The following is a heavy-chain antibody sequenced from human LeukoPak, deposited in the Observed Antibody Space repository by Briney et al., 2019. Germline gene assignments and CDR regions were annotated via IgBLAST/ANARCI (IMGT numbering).Heavy chain of an antibody. V-gene: IGHV3-23*01. Sequence: GGSLRLSCAASGFTFSDYGMSWVRQAPGKGLEWVSSISSTGGTTYYADSVKGRFTISRDNSKNTLFLQVNSLRAEDTAIYYCARDYGGSSPFDYWGQGTLVTVSS. CDR1: GFTFSDYG. CDR2: ISSTGGTT. CDR3: ARDYGGSSPFDY. J-gene: IGHJ4*02. D-gene: IGHD4-23*01.